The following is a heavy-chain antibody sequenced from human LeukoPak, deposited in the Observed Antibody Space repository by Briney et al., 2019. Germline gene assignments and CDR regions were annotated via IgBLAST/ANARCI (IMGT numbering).Heavy chain of an antibody. D-gene: IGHD1-1*01. V-gene: IGHV3-30*04. CDR2: ISYGGNKK. CDR1: GFTLRSYA. J-gene: IGHJ3*02. CDR3: ARDGRSMQFVAFDI. Sequence: GRSLSVSCAVSGFTLRSYAVLGVREAPGGGGEWVAVISYGGNKKYYAYSVNGRFIFSRDNSKNTLSLQMNGLTADETAVYYCARDGRSMQFVAFDIWGQGTMVTVSS.